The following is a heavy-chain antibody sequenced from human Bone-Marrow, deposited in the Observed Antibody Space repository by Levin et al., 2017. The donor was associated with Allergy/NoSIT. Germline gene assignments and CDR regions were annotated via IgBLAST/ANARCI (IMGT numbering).Heavy chain of an antibody. J-gene: IGHJ1*01. V-gene: IGHV4-30-2*01. CDR2: IYHSGST. CDR1: GGSISSGGYS. Sequence: SQTLSLTCAVSGGSISSGGYSWSWIRQPPGKGLEWIGYIYHSGSTYYNPSLKSRVTISVDRSKNQFSLKLSSVTAADTAVYYCARSNAGAEYFQHWGQGTLVTVSS. D-gene: IGHD6-13*01. CDR3: ARSNAGAEYFQH.